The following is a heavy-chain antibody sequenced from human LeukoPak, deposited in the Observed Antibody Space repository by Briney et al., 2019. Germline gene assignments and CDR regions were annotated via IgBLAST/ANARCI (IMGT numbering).Heavy chain of an antibody. CDR3: ARRRTTYDAFDI. V-gene: IGHV3-11*04. D-gene: IGHD4-17*01. Sequence: GGSLRLSCAASGFTFSDYYMSWIRRAPGKGLEWVSYISSSGSTIYYADSVKGRFTISRDNAKNSLYLQMNSLRAEDTAVYYCARRRTTYDAFDIWGQGTMVTVSS. CDR1: GFTFSDYY. CDR2: ISSSGSTI. J-gene: IGHJ3*02.